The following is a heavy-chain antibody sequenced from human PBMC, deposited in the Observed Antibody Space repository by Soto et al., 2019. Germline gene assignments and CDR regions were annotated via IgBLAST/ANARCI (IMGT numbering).Heavy chain of an antibody. CDR2: VYYTGST. CDR1: GGSITSGDYF. CDR3: AREWGGSRTGYFDY. Sequence: SETLSLTCTVSGGSITSGDYFWSWIRQPPGRGLEWIGHVYYTGSTYYNPSLKSRVTISVDTSKNQYSLKLSSVTAADTAAYYCAREWGGSRTGYFDYWGQGTLVTVSS. J-gene: IGHJ4*02. V-gene: IGHV4-30-4*01. D-gene: IGHD1-26*01.